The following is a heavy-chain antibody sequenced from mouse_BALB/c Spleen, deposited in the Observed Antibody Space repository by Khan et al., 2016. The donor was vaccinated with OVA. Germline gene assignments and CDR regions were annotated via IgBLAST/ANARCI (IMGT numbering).Heavy chain of an antibody. D-gene: IGHD1-1*01. J-gene: IGHJ2*01. CDR3: ARRGLRWDFDY. CDR1: GYTFINYW. CDR2: INPSTAYT. Sequence: QVQLKQSGAELAKPGASVKMSCKASGYTFINYWILWVKQRPGQGLEWIGYINPSTAYTEYNQNFKDKATLTADKSSSTAYMQLSSLTSEDSAVYYCARRGLRWDFDYCGQGTTLTVSS. V-gene: IGHV1-7*01.